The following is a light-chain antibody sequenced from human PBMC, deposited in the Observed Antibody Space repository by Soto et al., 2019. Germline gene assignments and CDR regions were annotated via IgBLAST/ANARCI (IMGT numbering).Light chain of an antibody. CDR2: GNS. CDR1: SSNIGAGYD. V-gene: IGLV1-40*01. J-gene: IGLJ3*02. Sequence: QSVLTQPPSVSGATGQRVTSSCTGSSSNIGAGYDVHWYQQLPGTAPKLLIYGNSNRPSGVPDRFSGSKSGTSASLAITGLQAEDEADYYCQSYDSSLSALFGGGTKVTVL. CDR3: QSYDSSLSAL.